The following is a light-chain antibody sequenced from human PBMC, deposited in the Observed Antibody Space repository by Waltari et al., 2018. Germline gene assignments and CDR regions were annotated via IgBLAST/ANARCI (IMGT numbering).Light chain of an antibody. CDR2: GQN. J-gene: IGLJ2*01. CDR3: HSRDTSSTRF. CDR1: SLRRYS. V-gene: IGLV3-19*01. Sequence: SSDLTPDPAVSVALGQTVRITCQGDSLRRYSASWYQQRPGQAPILVLYGQNDRPSGIPDRFSGSTSGNTASLTITGAQAEDEADYYCHSRDTSSTRFFGGGTRLTV.